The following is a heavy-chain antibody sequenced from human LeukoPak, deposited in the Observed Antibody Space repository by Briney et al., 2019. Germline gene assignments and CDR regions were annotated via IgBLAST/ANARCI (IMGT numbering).Heavy chain of an antibody. CDR2: IKQDGSEK. Sequence: PEGSLRLSCAASGFTFSSYWMNWVRQAPGKGLEWVANIKQDGSEKYYVDSVKGRFTISRDNAKNSLYLQMNSLRAEDTAVYYCAREGSFRSGYYSHRGQGILVTVSS. CDR3: AREGSFRSGYYSH. V-gene: IGHV3-7*03. CDR1: GFTFSSYW. D-gene: IGHD3-22*01. J-gene: IGHJ4*02.